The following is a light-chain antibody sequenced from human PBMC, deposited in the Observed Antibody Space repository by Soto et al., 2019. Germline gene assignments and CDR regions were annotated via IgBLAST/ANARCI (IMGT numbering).Light chain of an antibody. CDR1: QSVSXY. J-gene: IGKJ2*01. CDR3: QQRSNWPPMYT. Sequence: EIVLTQSPATLSLSPGERATLSCXASQSVSXYLAWYQQKPGQAPRLLIYDASNRATGIPARFSGSGSGTDFTLTISSLEPEDFAVYYCQQRSNWPPMYTFGQGTKLEIK. CDR2: DAS. V-gene: IGKV3-11*01.